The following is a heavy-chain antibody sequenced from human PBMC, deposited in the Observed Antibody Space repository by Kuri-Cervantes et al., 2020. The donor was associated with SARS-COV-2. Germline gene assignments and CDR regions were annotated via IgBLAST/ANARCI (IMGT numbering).Heavy chain of an antibody. CDR1: GYSFTSYW. J-gene: IGHJ6*03. CDR2: IYPGDSDT. D-gene: IGHD3-22*01. V-gene: IGHV5-51*01. CDR3: ARXYYDSSGYXXYYYMDV. Sequence: GGSLRLSCKGSGYSFTSYWIGWVRQMPGKGLEWMGIIYPGDSDTRYSPSFQGQVTISADKSISTAYLQWSSLKASDTAMYYCARXYYDSSGYXXYYYMDVWGKGTTVTVSS.